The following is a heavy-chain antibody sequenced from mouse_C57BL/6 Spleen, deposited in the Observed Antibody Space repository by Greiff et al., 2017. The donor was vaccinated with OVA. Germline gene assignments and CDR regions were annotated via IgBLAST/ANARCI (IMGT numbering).Heavy chain of an antibody. CDR2: FYPGSGSI. Sequence: QVQLQQSGAELVKPGASVKLSCKASGYTFTEYTIHWVKQRSGQGLEWIGWFYPGSGSIKYNEKFKDKATLTADKSSSTVYMELSRLTSEDSAVYFGARHEGRFYYYGSSDYAMDYWGQGTSVTVSS. CDR3: ARHEGRFYYYGSSDYAMDY. D-gene: IGHD1-1*01. CDR1: GYTFTEYT. V-gene: IGHV1-62-2*01. J-gene: IGHJ4*01.